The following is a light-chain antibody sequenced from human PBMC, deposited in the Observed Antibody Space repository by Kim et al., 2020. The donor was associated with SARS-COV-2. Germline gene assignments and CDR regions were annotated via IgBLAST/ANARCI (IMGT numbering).Light chain of an antibody. CDR2: GTS. Sequence: SPGERAPLSCRTSQSVSTNLAWYQQKPGQAPRLLIYGTSTRATGIPARFSGSGSGTEFTLTISSLQSEDFAIYYCQQYNRWPPYIFGQGTKLEI. J-gene: IGKJ2*01. CDR3: QQYNRWPPYI. CDR1: QSVSTN. V-gene: IGKV3-15*01.